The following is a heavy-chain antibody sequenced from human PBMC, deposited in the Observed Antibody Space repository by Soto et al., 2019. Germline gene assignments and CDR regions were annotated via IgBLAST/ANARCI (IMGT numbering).Heavy chain of an antibody. CDR1: CDSISRDGYS. CDR2: IYHRGAT. CDR3: AREMSYYFDS. Sequence: QVQLQESGSGLVKPSQTLVLTCTVSCDSISRDGYSWSWLRQPPGKGLEWIGYIYHRGATYYNPSLKSRVTTSVDKSKNQFSLRLASVTAADAAVYYCAREMSYYFDSWGHGTMVTVSS. J-gene: IGHJ4*01. V-gene: IGHV4-30-2*01.